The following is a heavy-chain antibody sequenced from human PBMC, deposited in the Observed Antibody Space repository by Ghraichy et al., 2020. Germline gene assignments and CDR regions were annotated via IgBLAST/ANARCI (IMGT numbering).Heavy chain of an antibody. J-gene: IGHJ3*02. CDR3: AKALHSSGDYYFDAFDI. CDR2: ISGSGGST. CDR1: GFTFSSYA. D-gene: IGHD3-22*01. V-gene: IGHV3-23*01. Sequence: GGSLRLSCAASGFTFSSYAMSWVRQAQGKGLEWVSVISGSGGSTYYADSVKGRFTISRDNSKNTLYLQMNSLRAEDTAVYYCAKALHSSGDYYFDAFDIGGQGTMVTVSS.